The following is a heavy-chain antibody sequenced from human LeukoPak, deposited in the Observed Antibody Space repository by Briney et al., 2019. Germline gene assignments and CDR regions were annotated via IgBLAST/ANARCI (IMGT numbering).Heavy chain of an antibody. CDR1: GFTFDDYG. Sequence: GGSLRLSCAASGFTFDDYGMSWVRQAPGKGLEWVSGINWNGGSTGYADSVKGRFTISRDNAKNPLYLQMNSLRAEDTALYHCARGGIAAAGYYYYMDVWGKGTTVTVSS. J-gene: IGHJ6*03. CDR2: INWNGGST. V-gene: IGHV3-20*01. CDR3: ARGGIAAAGYYYYMDV. D-gene: IGHD6-13*01.